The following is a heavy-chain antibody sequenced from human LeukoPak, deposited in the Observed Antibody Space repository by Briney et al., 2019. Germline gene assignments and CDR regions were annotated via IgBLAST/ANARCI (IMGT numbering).Heavy chain of an antibody. D-gene: IGHD3-3*01. CDR3: ARVGITTYDYYYYYGMDV. CDR1: GYTFTSYG. V-gene: IGHV1-18*01. Sequence: EASVKVSCKASGYTFTSYGISWVRQAPGKGLEWMGWISAYNGNTNYAQKLQGRVTMTTDTSTSTAYMELRSLRSDDTAVYYCARVGITTYDYYYYYGMDVWGQGTTVTVSS. J-gene: IGHJ6*02. CDR2: ISAYNGNT.